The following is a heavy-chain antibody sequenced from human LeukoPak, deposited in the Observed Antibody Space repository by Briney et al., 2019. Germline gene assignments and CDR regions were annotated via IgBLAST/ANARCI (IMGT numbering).Heavy chain of an antibody. Sequence: GESLKISCKASGYIFTNYWIGWVRQMPGKGLEWMGIIHPGDSRTKYSPSFQDQVTMSVDESTTTAHLQWSSLRASDSAIYCCARGGTYRYGSSDYWGQGTLVTVSS. CDR1: GYIFTNYW. V-gene: IGHV5-51*01. CDR3: ARGGTYRYGSSDY. D-gene: IGHD5-18*01. CDR2: IHPGDSRT. J-gene: IGHJ4*02.